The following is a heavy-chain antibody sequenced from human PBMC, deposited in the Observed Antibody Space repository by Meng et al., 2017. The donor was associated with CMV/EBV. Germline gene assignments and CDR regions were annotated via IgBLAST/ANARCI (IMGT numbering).Heavy chain of an antibody. J-gene: IGHJ4*02. CDR2: IKQDGSEK. Sequence: GESLKISCAASGFTFSSYWMSWVRQAPGKGLEWVANIKQDGSEKYYVDSVKGRFTISRDNAKNSLYLQTNSMRAEDTAVYYCAPSLGYCSGGSCYRDYWGQGTLVTVSS. D-gene: IGHD2-15*01. CDR3: APSLGYCSGGSCYRDY. V-gene: IGHV3-7*01. CDR1: GFTFSSYW.